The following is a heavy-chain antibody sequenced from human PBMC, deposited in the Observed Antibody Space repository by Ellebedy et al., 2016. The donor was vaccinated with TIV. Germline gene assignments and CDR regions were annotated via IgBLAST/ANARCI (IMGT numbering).Heavy chain of an antibody. CDR2: IIPILGIA. D-gene: IGHD3-22*01. J-gene: IGHJ4*02. CDR3: ARELDDSSGPPLDY. V-gene: IGHV1-69*04. CDR1: GGTFSSYA. Sequence: AASVKVSCKASGGTFSSYAISWVRQAPGQGLEWMGRIIPILGIANYAQKFQGRVTITADKSTSTAYMELSSLRSEDTAVYYCARELDDSSGPPLDYWGQGTLVTVSS.